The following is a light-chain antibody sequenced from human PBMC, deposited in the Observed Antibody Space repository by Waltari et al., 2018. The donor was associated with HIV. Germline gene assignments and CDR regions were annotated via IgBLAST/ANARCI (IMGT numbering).Light chain of an antibody. CDR3: QQYYSPPGWT. Sequence: DIVMTQPPDSLAVSLGARATINCKPSQSVLYSSNNENYLAWYQQKPGQPPKLLIYWASTRESGVPDRFSGSGSGTDFTLTISSLQAEDVAVYYCQQYYSPPGWTFGQGTKVEIK. J-gene: IGKJ1*01. CDR1: QSVLYSSNNENY. CDR2: WAS. V-gene: IGKV4-1*01.